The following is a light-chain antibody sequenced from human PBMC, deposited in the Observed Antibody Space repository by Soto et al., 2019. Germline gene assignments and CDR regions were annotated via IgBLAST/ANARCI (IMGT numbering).Light chain of an antibody. CDR3: QQYINWPT. Sequence: EIVMTQSPGTLSVSPGERATLSCRASQSVSSNLAWYQQKPGQAPRLLIYGASTRATGIPARFSGSGSGTEFTLTISSLQSEDFAVYYCQQYINWPTFGGGTKVEIK. J-gene: IGKJ4*01. CDR1: QSVSSN. CDR2: GAS. V-gene: IGKV3-15*01.